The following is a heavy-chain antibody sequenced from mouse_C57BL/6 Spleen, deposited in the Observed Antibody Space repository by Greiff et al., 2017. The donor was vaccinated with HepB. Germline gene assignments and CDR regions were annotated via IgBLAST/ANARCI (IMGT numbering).Heavy chain of an antibody. V-gene: IGHV5-17*01. Sequence: EVKLVESGGGLVKPGGSLKLSCAASGFTFSDYGMHWVRQAPEKGLEWVAYISSGSSTIYYADTVKGRFTISRDNAKNTLFLQMTSLRSEDTAMYYCASPYYYGSSYAFAYWGQGTLVTVSA. D-gene: IGHD1-1*01. CDR2: ISSGSSTI. J-gene: IGHJ3*01. CDR3: ASPYYYGSSYAFAY. CDR1: GFTFSDYG.